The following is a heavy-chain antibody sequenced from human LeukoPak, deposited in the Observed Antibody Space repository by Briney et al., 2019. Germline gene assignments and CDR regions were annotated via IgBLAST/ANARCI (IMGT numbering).Heavy chain of an antibody. CDR2: IYSDGKT. CDR1: GFTVSTNY. Sequence: PGGSLRLSCAASGFTVSTNYMSWVRQAPGKGLEWVSLIYSDGKTYYADSVDGRFTISRDTSRNTLFLQLNSLRDEDTAMYYCARDGGDGWDALHYWGQGTLVTVSS. D-gene: IGHD5-24*01. V-gene: IGHV3-53*01. CDR3: ARDGGDGWDALHY. J-gene: IGHJ4*02.